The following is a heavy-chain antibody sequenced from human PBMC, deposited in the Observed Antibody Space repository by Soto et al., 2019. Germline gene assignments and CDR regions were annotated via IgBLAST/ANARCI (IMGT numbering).Heavy chain of an antibody. CDR2: IYYSGST. D-gene: IGHD1-1*01. V-gene: IGHV4-39*01. CDR3: ANWNDANQAYYFDY. Sequence: QLQLQESGPGLVKPSETLSLTCTVSGGSISSSSYYWGWIRQPPGKGLEWIGSIYYSGSTYYNPSLKSRVTISVDTSKNQFSLKLSSVTAADTAVYYCANWNDANQAYYFDYWGQGTLVTVSS. J-gene: IGHJ4*02. CDR1: GGSISSSSYY.